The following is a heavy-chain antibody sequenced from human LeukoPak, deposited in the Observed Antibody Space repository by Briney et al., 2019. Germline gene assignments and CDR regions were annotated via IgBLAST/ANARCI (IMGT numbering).Heavy chain of an antibody. D-gene: IGHD6-19*01. CDR3: AKTGAVAPLNWFDP. J-gene: IGHJ5*02. Sequence: TGGSLRLSCAASGFTFSNYAMSWVRQAPGKGLEWVSTISGSGGSTYYADPVKGRFTISRDTSKNTLYLQMNSLRAEDTAVYYCAKTGAVAPLNWFDPWGQGTLVTVSS. CDR1: GFTFSNYA. V-gene: IGHV3-23*01. CDR2: ISGSGGST.